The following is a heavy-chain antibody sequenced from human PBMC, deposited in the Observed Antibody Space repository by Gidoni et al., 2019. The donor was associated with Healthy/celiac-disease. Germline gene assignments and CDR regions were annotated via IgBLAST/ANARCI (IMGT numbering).Heavy chain of an antibody. Sequence: EVQLVESGGGLIQPGGSLRLSCAASGFTVSSNYMSWVRQAPGKGLEWVSVIYSGGSTYYADSVKGRFTISRDNSKNTLYLQMNSLRAEDTAVYYCARGRYYDSSGYFHPYFDYWGQGTLVTVSS. CDR3: ARGRYYDSSGYFHPYFDY. CDR2: IYSGGST. J-gene: IGHJ4*02. D-gene: IGHD3-22*01. V-gene: IGHV3-53*01. CDR1: GFTVSSNY.